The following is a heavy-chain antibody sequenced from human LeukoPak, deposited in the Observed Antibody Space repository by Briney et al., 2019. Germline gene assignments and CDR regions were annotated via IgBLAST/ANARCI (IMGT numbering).Heavy chain of an antibody. V-gene: IGHV1-8*01. J-gene: IGHJ4*02. CDR2: MSPNSGNT. CDR3: ARALLGWAKGAVAGLAFLGY. CDR1: GYTFTTYD. D-gene: IGHD6-19*01. Sequence: ASVKVSCKASGYTFTTYDIHWVRQATGQGLEWMGWMSPNSGNTGYAQKFQGRVTMTRNTSITTAYMELSSLRSEDTAVYYCARALLGWAKGAVAGLAFLGYWGQETLVTVSS.